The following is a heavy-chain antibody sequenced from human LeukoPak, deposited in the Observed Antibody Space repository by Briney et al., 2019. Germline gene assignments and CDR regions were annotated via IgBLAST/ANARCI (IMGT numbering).Heavy chain of an antibody. D-gene: IGHD7-27*01. Sequence: PGGFLRLSCAASGFTFSSYAMSWVRQAPGKGLEWISYISNRNSIIYYADSVKGRFTISRDNAKNSLYLQMNSLRAEDTAVYYCARGQLTGDDELFDYWGQGTLVTVSS. CDR1: GFTFSSYA. CDR2: ISNRNSII. CDR3: ARGQLTGDDELFDY. J-gene: IGHJ4*02. V-gene: IGHV3-48*04.